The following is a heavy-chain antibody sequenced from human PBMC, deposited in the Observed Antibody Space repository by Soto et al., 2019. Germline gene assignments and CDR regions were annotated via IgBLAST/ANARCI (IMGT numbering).Heavy chain of an antibody. Sequence: PGGSLRLSCAASGFTFSSYEMNWVRQAPGKGLEWVPYISSSGSTIYYADSVKGRFTISRDNAKNSLYLQMNSLRAEDTAVYYCARFSQAQGYYYGMDVWGQGTTVTVSS. J-gene: IGHJ6*02. V-gene: IGHV3-48*03. CDR2: ISSSGSTI. CDR3: ARFSQAQGYYYGMDV. CDR1: GFTFSSYE.